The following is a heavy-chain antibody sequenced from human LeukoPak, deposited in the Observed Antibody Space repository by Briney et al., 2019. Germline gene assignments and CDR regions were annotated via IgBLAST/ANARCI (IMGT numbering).Heavy chain of an antibody. V-gene: IGHV1-8*03. D-gene: IGHD2-8*01. Sequence: ASVKVSCKASGYTFTSYDINWVRQATGQGLEWMGWMNPNSGNTGYAQKFQGRVTITKNTSISTAYMELSSLRSEDTAVYYCAREGVLKMGIWDYYYYMDVWGKGTTVTVSS. CDR1: GYTFTSYD. J-gene: IGHJ6*03. CDR3: AREGVLKMGIWDYYYYMDV. CDR2: MNPNSGNT.